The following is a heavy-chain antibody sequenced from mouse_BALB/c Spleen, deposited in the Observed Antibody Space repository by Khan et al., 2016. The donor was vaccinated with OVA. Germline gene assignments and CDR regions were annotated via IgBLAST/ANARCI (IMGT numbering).Heavy chain of an antibody. V-gene: IGHV2-6-7*01. CDR3: ARAYYGNYREAMDY. CDR2: IWGDGST. J-gene: IGHJ4*01. D-gene: IGHD2-10*01. Sequence: QVQLKELGPGLVAPSQSLSITCTVSGFSLTGYGVNWVRQPPGKGLEWLGMIWGDGSTDYNSALKSRLSISKDNSKSQVFLKMNSLQTDDTAMYYCARAYYGNYREAMDYWGQGTSVTVSS. CDR1: GFSLTGYG.